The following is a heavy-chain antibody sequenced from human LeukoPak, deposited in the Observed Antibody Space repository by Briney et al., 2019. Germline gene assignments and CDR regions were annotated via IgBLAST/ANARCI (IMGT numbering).Heavy chain of an antibody. CDR2: ISAYNGHR. CDR1: GYTFTRYG. Sequence: GASVKVSCKASGYTFTRYGITWVRQAPGQGLEWMGWISAYNGHRNYAQKLQGRVTMTTDTSTSTAYMELRSLRSDDTAVYYCARADGDYDFWSGVFDYRGQGTLVTVSS. D-gene: IGHD3-3*01. V-gene: IGHV1-18*01. J-gene: IGHJ4*02. CDR3: ARADGDYDFWSGVFDY.